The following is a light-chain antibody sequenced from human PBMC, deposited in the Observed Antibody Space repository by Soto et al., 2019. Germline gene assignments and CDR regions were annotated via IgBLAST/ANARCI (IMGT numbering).Light chain of an antibody. CDR1: QSVSSNY. CDR2: GAS. J-gene: IGKJ1*01. Sequence: EIVLTQSPGTLSSSPGERATLSCRASQSVSSNYLAWYQRKPGQAPRLLIYGASNRATDIPYRFIGSGSGTDFTLTITRLEPDDFAMYYWQQYGGSPPTFGQGTKVEIK. V-gene: IGKV3-20*01. CDR3: QQYGGSPPT.